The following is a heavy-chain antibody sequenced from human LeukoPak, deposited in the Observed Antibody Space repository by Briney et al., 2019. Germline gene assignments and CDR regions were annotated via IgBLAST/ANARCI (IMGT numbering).Heavy chain of an antibody. CDR1: GFTFSSYA. CDR3: AKDGAWLRFDD. J-gene: IGHJ4*02. D-gene: IGHD5-12*01. V-gene: IGHV3-23*01. CDR2: ISGSGGST. Sequence: GGSLRLSCAASGFTFSSYAMSWVRQAPGKGLEWVSAISGSGGSTYYADSVKGRFTISRDNSKNTLYLQMKNLRAEDTAVYYCAKDGAWLRFDDWGQGILVTVSS.